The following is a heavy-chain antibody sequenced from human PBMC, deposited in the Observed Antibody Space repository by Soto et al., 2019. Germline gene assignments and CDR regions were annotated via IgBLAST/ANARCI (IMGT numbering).Heavy chain of an antibody. J-gene: IGHJ6*02. CDR3: TRNSRYYYSGMDV. CDR2: IRSKANSYAT. V-gene: IGHV3-73*01. CDR1: GFTFSGSA. Sequence: GGSLRLSCAASGFTFSGSAMHWVRQASGKGLEWVGRIRSKANSYATAYAASVKGRFTISRDDSKNTAYLQMNSLQTEDTAVYYCTRNSRYYYSGMDVWGQGTTVTVSS. D-gene: IGHD1-7*01.